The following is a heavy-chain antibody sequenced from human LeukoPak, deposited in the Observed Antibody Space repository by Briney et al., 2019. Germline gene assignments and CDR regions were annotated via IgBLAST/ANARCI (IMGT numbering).Heavy chain of an antibody. CDR3: AKGGRGFGLDYGDDGWFDP. V-gene: IGHV3-49*03. J-gene: IGHJ5*02. CDR2: IRSKAYGGTT. D-gene: IGHD4-17*01. Sequence: GGSLRLSCTASGFTFGDYAMSWFRQAPGKGLEWVGFIRSKAYGGTTEYAASVKGRFTISRDDSKSIAYLQMNSLRAEDTAVYYCAKGGRGFGLDYGDDGWFDPWGQGTLVTVSS. CDR1: GFTFGDYA.